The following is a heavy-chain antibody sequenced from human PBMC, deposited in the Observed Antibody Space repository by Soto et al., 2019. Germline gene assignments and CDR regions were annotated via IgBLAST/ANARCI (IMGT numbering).Heavy chain of an antibody. CDR1: GFTFSSHA. CDR3: ARDLWWYLH. CDR2: ISAGSEGA. Sequence: EVQLLESGGGLVQPGGALRLSCAASGFTFSSHAMSWVRQAPGKGLEWISSISAGSEGAYYADSVRGRFTISRDNSNNTLFLQMNSLRAEDTAVCYCARDLWWYLHWGQGTLVTVSS. V-gene: IGHV3-23*01. D-gene: IGHD2-15*01. J-gene: IGHJ4*02.